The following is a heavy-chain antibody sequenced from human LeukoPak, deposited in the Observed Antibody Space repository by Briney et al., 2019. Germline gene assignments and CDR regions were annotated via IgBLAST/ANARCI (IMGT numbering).Heavy chain of an antibody. CDR2: IYYSGST. D-gene: IGHD3-16*01. CDR1: GGSISSSSYY. CDR3: ARGGRRARFAFDI. Sequence: SETLSLTCTVSGGSISSSSYYWGWIRQPPGKGLEWIGSIYYSGSTYYNPSLKSRVTISVDTSKNQFSLKLSSVTAADTAVYYCARGGRRARFAFDIWGQGTMVTVSS. J-gene: IGHJ3*02. V-gene: IGHV4-39*01.